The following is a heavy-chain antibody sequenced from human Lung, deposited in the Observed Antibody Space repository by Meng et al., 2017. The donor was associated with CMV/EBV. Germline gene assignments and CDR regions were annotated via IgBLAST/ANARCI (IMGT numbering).Heavy chain of an antibody. CDR1: GYTFIDYY. CDR3: TSAPGDY. D-gene: IGHD1-14*01. V-gene: IGHV1-2*02. Sequence: QVRLVHPGPEVKKPGASVKVSCKASGYTFIDYYMHWVRQAPGQGLEWVGWINPKSGGTHYAQSFQGRVTITRDTSINTVYVEISSLKSDDTAVYYCTSAPGDYWGQGTLVIVSS. CDR2: INPKSGGT. J-gene: IGHJ4*03.